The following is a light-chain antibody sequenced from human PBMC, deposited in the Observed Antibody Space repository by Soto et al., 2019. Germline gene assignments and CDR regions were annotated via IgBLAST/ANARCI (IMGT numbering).Light chain of an antibody. CDR1: SNDVGGYNY. CDR2: EVS. J-gene: IGLJ2*01. V-gene: IGLV2-8*01. Sequence: QSALTQPPSASGSPGQSVTISCTGTSNDVGGYNYVSWYQQHPGKAPKLMIHEVSKRPSGVPDRFSGSKSGNTASLTVSGLLTEDEADYYCSSYGGANTVVFGGGTQLT. CDR3: SSYGGANTVV.